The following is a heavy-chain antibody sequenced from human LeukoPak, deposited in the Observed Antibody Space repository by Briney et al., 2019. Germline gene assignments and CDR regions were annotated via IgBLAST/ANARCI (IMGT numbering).Heavy chain of an antibody. D-gene: IGHD3-10*01. CDR2: IRFDGTEK. CDR1: GFTFKSFG. J-gene: IGHJ3*02. CDR3: AKDPRAFFRDDAFDI. Sequence: GGSLRLSCAASGFTFKSFGMQWVRQAPGEGLEWVALIRFDGTEKYYADSVKGRFTISRDNSRNTLYLQMNSLRGEDTAIYYCAKDPRAFFRDDAFDIWGQGTMVTVSP. V-gene: IGHV3-30*02.